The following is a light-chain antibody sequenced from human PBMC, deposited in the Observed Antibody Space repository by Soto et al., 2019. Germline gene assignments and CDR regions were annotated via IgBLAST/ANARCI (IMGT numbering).Light chain of an antibody. CDR3: MQGLTTPLT. CDR1: QSLLSSNGNNY. Sequence: DIVLTQSRLSLPVTHGEPAAISCRSSQSLLSSNGNNYLDWYLQKPGQSPQDLTYLGSNRASGVPDRFSGSGSGTDFTLKISRVEAEDVGVSYCMQGLTTPLTFGGGTKVDIK. V-gene: IGKV2-28*01. CDR2: LGS. J-gene: IGKJ4*01.